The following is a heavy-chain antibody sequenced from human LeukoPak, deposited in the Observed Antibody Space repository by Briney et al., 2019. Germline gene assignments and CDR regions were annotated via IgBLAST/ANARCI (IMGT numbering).Heavy chain of an antibody. V-gene: IGHV1-2*02. CDR2: INSNSGGT. CDR1: AHTLTTYG. D-gene: IGHD6-19*01. J-gene: IGHJ4*02. CDR3: ARFRHIAVAGTPHFDY. Sequence: GASVRVSCKASAHTLTTYGISWVRQAPGHGLEWLGWINSNSGGTNYAQKFHGRVTMTRDTSINTAYMELSSLTSNDTALYYCARFRHIAVAGTPHFDYWGQGPLVTVSS.